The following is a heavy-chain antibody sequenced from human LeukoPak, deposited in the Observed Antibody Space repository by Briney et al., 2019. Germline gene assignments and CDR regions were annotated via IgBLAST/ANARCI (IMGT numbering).Heavy chain of an antibody. CDR1: GYTFTSYY. D-gene: IGHD6-19*01. CDR3: ARGTPGYSSV. V-gene: IGHV1-46*01. Sequence: ASVKVSCKAFGYTFTSYYVHWVRQAPGQGLEWMGIINPSGGTNYAQKFQGRVTMTRDTSTSTVYMELSSLRSEDTAVYYCARGTPGYSSVWGQGTLVTV. J-gene: IGHJ4*02. CDR2: INPSGGT.